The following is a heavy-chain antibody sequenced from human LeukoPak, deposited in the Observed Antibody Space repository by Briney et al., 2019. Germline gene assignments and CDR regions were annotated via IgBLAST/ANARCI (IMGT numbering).Heavy chain of an antibody. CDR2: IDGTSTFT. CDR3: ARTLVAAPGTKGGP. V-gene: IGHV3-11*03. Sequence: GGSLRLSCAASGFSFSDFYMSWIRQAPGKGLEWVSYIDGTSTFTNYADSVKGRFTISRDNVKNALYLQMNSLRAEDSAVYYCARTLVAAPGTKGGPWGQGTLVTVSS. D-gene: IGHD6-13*01. J-gene: IGHJ5*02. CDR1: GFSFSDFY.